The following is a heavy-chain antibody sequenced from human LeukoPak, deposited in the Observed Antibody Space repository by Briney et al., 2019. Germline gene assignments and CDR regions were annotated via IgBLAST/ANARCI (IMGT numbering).Heavy chain of an antibody. CDR1: GGTFSSYA. J-gene: IGHJ4*02. CDR3: ARDYGDIPQAPAAIPIPFDY. CDR2: IIPIFGTA. Sequence: AASVKVSCKASGGTFSSYAISWVRQAPGQGLEWMGGIIPIFGTANYAQKFQGRVTITTDESTSTAYMELSSLRSEDTAVYYCARDYGDIPQAPAAIPIPFDYWGQGTLVTVSS. D-gene: IGHD2-2*01. V-gene: IGHV1-69*05.